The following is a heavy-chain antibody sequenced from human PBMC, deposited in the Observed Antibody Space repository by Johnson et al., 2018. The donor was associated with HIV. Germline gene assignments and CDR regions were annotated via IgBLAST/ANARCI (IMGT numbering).Heavy chain of an antibody. Sequence: VQLVESGGGLVQPGRSLRLSCVASGVSVSDNYMSWVRQPPGKGLEWVSVIYDGSEKYYADSVECRFTISRVNSKNTLYLQMNSLTPEDTAVYYCARKGDAFDIWGQGTMVTVSS. CDR1: GVSVSDNY. CDR3: ARKGDAFDI. J-gene: IGHJ3*02. CDR2: IYDGSEK. V-gene: IGHV3-66*02.